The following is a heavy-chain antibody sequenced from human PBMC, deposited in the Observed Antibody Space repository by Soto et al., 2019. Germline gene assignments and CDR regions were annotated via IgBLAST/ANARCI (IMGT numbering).Heavy chain of an antibody. CDR1: GYTFTSYD. J-gene: IGHJ4*02. Sequence: ASVKVSCKASGYTFTSYDINWVRQATGQGLEWMGWMNPNSGNTGYAQKFQGRVTMTRNTSISTAYMELSSLRSEDTAVNYCARAHRYRAIRLKPYYYGSGSYPGYWGQGTLVTVSS. CDR3: ARAHRYRAIRLKPYYYGSGSYPGY. CDR2: MNPNSGNT. D-gene: IGHD3-10*01. V-gene: IGHV1-8*01.